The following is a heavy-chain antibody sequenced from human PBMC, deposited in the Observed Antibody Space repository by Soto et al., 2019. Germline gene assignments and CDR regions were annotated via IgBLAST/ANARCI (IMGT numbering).Heavy chain of an antibody. D-gene: IGHD3-22*01. CDR1: GFSVSSNY. CDR3: ARGYSSYDSSGYYYREYFQH. Sequence: GGSLRLSCAASGFSVSSNYMNWVRQAPGKGLEWVSVIYSGGSTYYADSVKGRFTISRDNAKNSLYLQMNSLRAEDTAVYYCARGYSSYDSSGYYYREYFQHWGQGTLVTVSS. J-gene: IGHJ1*01. CDR2: IYSGGST. V-gene: IGHV3-53*01.